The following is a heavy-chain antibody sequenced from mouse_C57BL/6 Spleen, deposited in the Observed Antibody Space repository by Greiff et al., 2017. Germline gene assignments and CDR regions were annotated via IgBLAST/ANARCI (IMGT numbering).Heavy chain of an antibody. V-gene: IGHV14-1*01. J-gene: IGHJ2*01. D-gene: IGHD2-5*01. Sequence: VQLQQSGAELVRPGASVKLSCTASGFNIKDYYMHWVKQRPEQGLEWIGRIDPEDGDTEYAPKFQGKATMTADTSSNTASLQLSSLTSEDTAVYYCTTSYYSNYYFDYWGQGTTLTVSS. CDR1: GFNIKDYY. CDR2: IDPEDGDT. CDR3: TTSYYSNYYFDY.